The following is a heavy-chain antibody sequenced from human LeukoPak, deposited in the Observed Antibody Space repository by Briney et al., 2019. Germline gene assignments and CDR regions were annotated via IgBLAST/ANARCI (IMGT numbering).Heavy chain of an antibody. CDR2: ISSSSSTI. D-gene: IGHD3-10*01. CDR1: GFTFSSYS. J-gene: IGHJ4*02. V-gene: IGHV3-48*01. Sequence: GGSLRLSCAASGFTFSSYSMNWVRQAPGKGLEWVSYISSSSSTIYYADSVKGRFTISRDNPRNTLYLQMNSLRAEDTAVYFCAKRGVVIRVILVGFHKEAYYFDSWGQGALVTVSS. CDR3: AKRGVVIRVILVGFHKEAYYFDS.